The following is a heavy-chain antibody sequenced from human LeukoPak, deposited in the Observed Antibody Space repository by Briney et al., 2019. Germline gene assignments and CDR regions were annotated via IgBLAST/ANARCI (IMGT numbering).Heavy chain of an antibody. Sequence: GASVKVSCKASGYTFTGYYMHWVRQAPGQGLEWMGRINPNSGGTNYAQKLQGRVTMTTDTSTSTAYMELRSLRSDDTAVYYCARGIAAAGTDFDYWGQGTLVTVSS. V-gene: IGHV1-2*06. CDR2: INPNSGGT. CDR1: GYTFTGYY. J-gene: IGHJ4*02. D-gene: IGHD6-13*01. CDR3: ARGIAAAGTDFDY.